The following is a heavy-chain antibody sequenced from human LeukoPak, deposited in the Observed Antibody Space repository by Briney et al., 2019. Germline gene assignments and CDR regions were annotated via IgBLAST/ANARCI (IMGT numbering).Heavy chain of an antibody. D-gene: IGHD2-21*02. V-gene: IGHV4-59*01. CDR3: ARDRMEYCGGDCYYYYGMDV. CDR1: GGSISSYY. Sequence: PSETLSLTCTVSGGSISSYYWSWIRRPPGKGLEWIGYIYYSGSTNYNPSLKSRVTISVDTSKNQFSLKLSSVTAADTAVYYCARDRMEYCGGDCYYYYGMDVWGQGTTVTVSS. CDR2: IYYSGST. J-gene: IGHJ6*02.